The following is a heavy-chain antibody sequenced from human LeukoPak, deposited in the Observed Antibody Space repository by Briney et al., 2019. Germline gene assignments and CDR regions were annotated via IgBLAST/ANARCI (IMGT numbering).Heavy chain of an antibody. V-gene: IGHV1-69*05. CDR2: IIPIFGTA. Sequence: SVKVSCKASGGTFSSYAISWVRQAPGQGLEWMGRIIPIFGTANYAQKFQGRVTITTVESTSTAYMELSSLRSEDTAVYYCARGGYCSSTSCYFLGDNYYFDYWGQGTLVTVSS. D-gene: IGHD2-2*01. CDR3: ARGGYCSSTSCYFLGDNYYFDY. CDR1: GGTFSSYA. J-gene: IGHJ4*02.